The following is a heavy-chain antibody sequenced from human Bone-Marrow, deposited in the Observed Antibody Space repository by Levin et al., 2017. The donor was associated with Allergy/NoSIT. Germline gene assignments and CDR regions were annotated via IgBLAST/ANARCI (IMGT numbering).Heavy chain of an antibody. V-gene: IGHV5-10-1*01. D-gene: IGHD3-22*01. J-gene: IGHJ4*02. Sequence: PGESLKISCKGSGYSFTSYWISWVRQMPGKGLEWMGRIDPSDSYTNYSPSFQGHVTISADKSISTAYLQWSSLKASDTAMYYCARHLPKSITMIVVVIYTAILDYWGQGTLVTVSS. CDR1: GYSFTSYW. CDR3: ARHLPKSITMIVVVIYTAILDY. CDR2: IDPSDSYT.